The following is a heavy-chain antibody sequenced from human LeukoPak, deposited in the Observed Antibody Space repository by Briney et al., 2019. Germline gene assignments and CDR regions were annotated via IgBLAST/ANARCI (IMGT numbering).Heavy chain of an antibody. Sequence: GGSLRLSCAVSGFTFDEDAMHWGRQAPGKGLEWGSGISGNRGLIDYADSVKGRFTISRDNAKNSLYLQMNSLNAEDTAFYYCTRVGIFGLVTYYFDYWGQGTLVTVSS. J-gene: IGHJ4*02. CDR1: GFTFDEDA. CDR2: ISGNRGLI. D-gene: IGHD3/OR15-3a*01. CDR3: TRVGIFGLVTYYFDY. V-gene: IGHV3-9*01.